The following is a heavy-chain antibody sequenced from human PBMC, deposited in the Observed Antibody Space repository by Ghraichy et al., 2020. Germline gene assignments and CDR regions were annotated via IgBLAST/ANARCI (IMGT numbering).Heavy chain of an antibody. CDR3: AREGRGRDGFNYLDC. V-gene: IGHV3-53*01. CDR2: IYSGGST. CDR1: GLTVNSNY. Sequence: GGSLRLSCAAYGLTVNSNYMSWVRQAPGKGLEWLSVIYSGGSTYYTDSVKGRFTISRDNSKNTLNLQMNSLRAEDTAIYYWAREGRGRDGFNYLDCWGQGPLVTVSS. D-gene: IGHD5-24*01. J-gene: IGHJ4*02.